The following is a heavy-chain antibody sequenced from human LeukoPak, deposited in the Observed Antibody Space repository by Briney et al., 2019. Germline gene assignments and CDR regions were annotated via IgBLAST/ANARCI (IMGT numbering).Heavy chain of an antibody. J-gene: IGHJ5*02. Sequence: PSETLSLTCTVSGYSISSGYYWGWIRQPPGKGLEWIGSIYHSGSTYCNPSLKSRVTISVDTSKNQFSLKLSSVTAADTAVYYCARDLFPPFSSSHDAWFDPWGQGTLVTVSS. CDR2: IYHSGST. CDR1: GYSISSGYY. D-gene: IGHD6-13*01. V-gene: IGHV4-38-2*02. CDR3: ARDLFPPFSSSHDAWFDP.